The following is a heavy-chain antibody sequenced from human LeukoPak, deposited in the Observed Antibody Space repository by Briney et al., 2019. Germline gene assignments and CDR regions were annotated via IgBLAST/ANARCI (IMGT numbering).Heavy chain of an antibody. D-gene: IGHD5-12*01. Sequence: GRSLRLSCAASGFTFSSYAMHWVRQAPGKGLEWVAVISYDGSNKYYADSVKGRFTISRDNSKNTLHLQMNSLRAEDTAVYYCARDRRYSGYDEGYFDYWGQGTLVTVSS. J-gene: IGHJ4*02. CDR3: ARDRRYSGYDEGYFDY. CDR1: GFTFSSYA. CDR2: ISYDGSNK. V-gene: IGHV3-30-3*01.